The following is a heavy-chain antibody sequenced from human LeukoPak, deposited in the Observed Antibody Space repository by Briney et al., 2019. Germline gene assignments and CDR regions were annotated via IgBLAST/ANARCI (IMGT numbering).Heavy chain of an antibody. CDR1: GGSISSSSYY. D-gene: IGHD3-22*01. Sequence: TTSETLSLTCTVSGGSISSSSYYWGWIRQPPGKGLEWIGSIYYSGSTYYNPSLKSRVTISVDTSKNQFSLKLSSVTAADTAVYYCARVTYYYDSPAFDPWGQGTLVTVSS. J-gene: IGHJ5*02. CDR2: IYYSGST. CDR3: ARVTYYYDSPAFDP. V-gene: IGHV4-39*07.